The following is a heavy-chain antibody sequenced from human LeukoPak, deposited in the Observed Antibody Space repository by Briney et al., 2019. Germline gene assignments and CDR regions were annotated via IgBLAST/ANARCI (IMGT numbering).Heavy chain of an antibody. Sequence: GGSLRLSCAASGFTVSSNYMSWVRQAPGKGLEWVSGISASGGSTSYADSERGRFTISRDNSKNTLYLQMNSLRAEDTAVYYCAKARGSYWSGVDYWGQGTLVTVSS. CDR3: AKARGSYWSGVDY. V-gene: IGHV3-23*01. J-gene: IGHJ4*02. D-gene: IGHD1-26*01. CDR2: ISASGGST. CDR1: GFTVSSNY.